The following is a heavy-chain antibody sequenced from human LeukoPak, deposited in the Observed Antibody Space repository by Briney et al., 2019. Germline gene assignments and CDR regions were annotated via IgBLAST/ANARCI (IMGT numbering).Heavy chain of an antibody. Sequence: GRSLRLSCAASGFTFSSYAMHWVRQAPGKGLEWVAVISYDGSNKYYADSVKGRFTISRDNSKNTLYLQMNSLRAEDTAVYYCAKPWGLQLFDYWGQGTLVTVSS. CDR3: AKPWGLQLFDY. D-gene: IGHD5-24*01. CDR2: ISYDGSNK. V-gene: IGHV3-30-3*02. J-gene: IGHJ4*02. CDR1: GFTFSSYA.